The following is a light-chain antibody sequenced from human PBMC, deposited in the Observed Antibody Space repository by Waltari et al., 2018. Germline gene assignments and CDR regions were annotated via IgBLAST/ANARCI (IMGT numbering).Light chain of an antibody. CDR3: CSFAGSYSYV. J-gene: IGLJ1*01. V-gene: IGLV2-11*01. CDR2: DVF. Sequence: QSALPQPRSMSGSPGQSVTVSCTGASSLVSWFQQYPGKAPKLIIYDVFKRPSGVPDRFSGSKSGNTASLTISGLQAEDEADYYCCSFAGSYSYVFGSGTKVTVL. CDR1: SSLV.